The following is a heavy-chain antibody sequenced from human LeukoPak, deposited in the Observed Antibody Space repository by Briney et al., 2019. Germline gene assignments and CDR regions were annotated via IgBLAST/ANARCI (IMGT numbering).Heavy chain of an antibody. Sequence: GGSLRLSCAASGFTFNKYVMSWVRQAPGKGLEWVSGISASGGSTYYADPVKGRFTISRDNSKNTLYLQMNSLKADDTAIYFCARKLWHRNDCWGQGTLVTVSS. CDR1: GFTFNKYV. D-gene: IGHD3-16*01. CDR3: ARKLWHRNDC. V-gene: IGHV3-23*01. J-gene: IGHJ4*02. CDR2: ISASGGST.